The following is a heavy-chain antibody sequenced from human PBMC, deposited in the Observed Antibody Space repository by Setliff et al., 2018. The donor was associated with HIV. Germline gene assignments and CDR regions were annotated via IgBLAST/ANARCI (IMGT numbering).Heavy chain of an antibody. D-gene: IGHD3-16*01. V-gene: IGHV4-34*01. CDR2: INHSGRT. J-gene: IGHJ4*02. CDR3: ARDLDFVWGAPAD. Sequence: SETLSLTCAVYGGSFSDNYWSWIRQSPGKGLEWSGEINHSGRTKYSPSLKSRVTISVDTPKNQFSLKLTSVTAADAAVYFCARDLDFVWGAPADWSQGTLVTVSS. CDR1: GGSFSDNY.